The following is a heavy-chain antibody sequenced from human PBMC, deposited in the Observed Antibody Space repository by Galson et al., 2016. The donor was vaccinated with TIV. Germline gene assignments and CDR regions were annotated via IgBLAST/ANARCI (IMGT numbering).Heavy chain of an antibody. D-gene: IGHD3-10*01. J-gene: IGHJ4*02. CDR3: ARGRGYYFGSGSSYFDY. CDR1: GYIFTNYA. V-gene: IGHV1-18*04. Sequence: SVKVSCKASGYIFTNYAISWLRQAPGQGPEWMGWVSAYNKKTHYAQKFQDRVTMTTDTATNTVFMDLRSLRSDDTAIYFCARGRGYYFGSGSSYFDYWGQGSLVTVSS. CDR2: VSAYNKKT.